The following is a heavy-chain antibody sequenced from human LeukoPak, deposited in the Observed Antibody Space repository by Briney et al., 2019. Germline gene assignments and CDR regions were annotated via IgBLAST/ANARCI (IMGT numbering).Heavy chain of an antibody. CDR2: IYYSGST. J-gene: IGHJ4*02. CDR3: ARDGYNSGSGWYYFDY. Sequence: SETLSLTCTVSGASISSGGFYWNWIRQHPGKGPEWIGYIYYSGSTYYNPSLKTRVTISVDTSKNQFSLKLSSVTAADTAVYYCARDGYNSGSGWYYFDYWGQGTLVSLSS. V-gene: IGHV4-31*03. CDR1: GASISSGGFY. D-gene: IGHD5-18*01.